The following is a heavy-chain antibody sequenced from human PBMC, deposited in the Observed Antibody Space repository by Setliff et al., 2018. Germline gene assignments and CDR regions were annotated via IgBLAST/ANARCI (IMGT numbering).Heavy chain of an antibody. D-gene: IGHD2-2*01. CDR2: ISGYNGYT. V-gene: IGHV1-18*01. CDR1: GYTFAKYG. CDR3: VRDRAAIVVGPPTAAFDI. Sequence: GPSVKVSCKAFGYTFAKYGTSWVRQAPGQGLEWMGWISGYNGYTVYAQKLQGRVTLTTDTSTGTAYMEVRSLRSDDTAQYYCVRDRAAIVVGPPTAAFDIWGQGTMVTVS. J-gene: IGHJ3*02.